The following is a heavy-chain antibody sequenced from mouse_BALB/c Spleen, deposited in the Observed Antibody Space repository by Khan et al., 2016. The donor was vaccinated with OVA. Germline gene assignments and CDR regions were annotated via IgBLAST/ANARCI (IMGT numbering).Heavy chain of an antibody. V-gene: IGHV14-1*02. J-gene: IGHJ4*01. CDR2: IDPENGDT. CDR3: ARHTYYSYAMDY. D-gene: IGHD1-1*01. Sequence: VQLKQSGAELVKPGASVKLSCTASGFNIKDYYMHWVKQRPEQGLEWIGWIDPENGDTKYDPKFQGKATLSSDTSSNTAYLQLISLTSEDTAAYYCARHTYYSYAMDYWGQGTSVTVSS. CDR1: GFNIKDYY.